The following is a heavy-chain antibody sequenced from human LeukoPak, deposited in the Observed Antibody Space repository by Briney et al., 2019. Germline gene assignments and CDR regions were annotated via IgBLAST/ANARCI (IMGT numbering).Heavy chain of an antibody. D-gene: IGHD3-22*01. CDR3: ALTYYYDSSGSQEDFDI. CDR1: SGSISTSNYY. Sequence: SETLSLTCTVSSGSISTSNYYWGWVRQPPGKALEWIGNIFYSGSTYYSPSLKSRVTISLDTSRNQFSLKLNSVTAADTAMYYCALTYYYDSSGSQEDFDIWGQGTMVTVSS. V-gene: IGHV4-39*07. J-gene: IGHJ3*02. CDR2: IFYSGST.